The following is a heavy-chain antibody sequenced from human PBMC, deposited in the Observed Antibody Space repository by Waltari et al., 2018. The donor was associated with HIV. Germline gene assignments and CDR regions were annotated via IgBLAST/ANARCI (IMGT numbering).Heavy chain of an antibody. D-gene: IGHD3-10*01. CDR1: GYTFSNYD. V-gene: IGHV1-8*01. CDR3: ARGGEMGAPYVGMDV. J-gene: IGHJ6*02. Sequence: QAQLVQSGAEVKRPGASVKVSCKASGYTFSNYDFNWVRQATGQGLGWKGWINTNSGNSGVVHKYQGRVTMTRDTAISTAYMELSSLGAEDTAVYYCARGGEMGAPYVGMDVWGQGTTVTVSS. CDR2: INTNSGNS.